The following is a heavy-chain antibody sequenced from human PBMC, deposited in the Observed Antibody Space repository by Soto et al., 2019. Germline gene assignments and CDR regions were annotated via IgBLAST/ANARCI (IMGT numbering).Heavy chain of an antibody. CDR1: GFTLSTYS. Sequence: EVQLVESGGGLVQPGGSLRLSCAASGFTLSTYSMIWVRHAPGKGLEWVSYISRGGTTVSYADSVKGRFTISRDNAKSSLFLQMNSLRAEDTAVYYCAGGIYGEGFGVWGQGTLVTVSS. CDR2: ISRGGTTV. V-gene: IGHV3-48*01. CDR3: AGGIYGEGFGV. D-gene: IGHD4-17*01. J-gene: IGHJ4*02.